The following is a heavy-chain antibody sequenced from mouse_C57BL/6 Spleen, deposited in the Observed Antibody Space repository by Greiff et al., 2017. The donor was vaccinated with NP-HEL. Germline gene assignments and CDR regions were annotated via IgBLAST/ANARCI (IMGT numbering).Heavy chain of an antibody. V-gene: IGHV1-52*01. CDR1: GYTFTSYW. J-gene: IGHJ2*01. CDR2: IDPSDSET. CDR3: ARNYGSSYYFDY. D-gene: IGHD1-1*01. Sequence: QVQLQQPGAELVRPGSSVKLSCKASGYTFTSYWMHWVKQRPIQGLEWIGNIDPSDSETHYNQKFKDKATLTVDKSSSTAYMQLSSLTSEDSAVYYGARNYGSSYYFDYWGQGTTLTVSS.